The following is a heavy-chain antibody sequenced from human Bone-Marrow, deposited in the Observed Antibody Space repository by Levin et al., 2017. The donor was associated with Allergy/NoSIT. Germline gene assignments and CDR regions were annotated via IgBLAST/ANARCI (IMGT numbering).Heavy chain of an antibody. CDR2: TRNKANIYTT. D-gene: IGHD6-19*01. Sequence: GESLKISCAASGFSFNDHSMNWVRQAPGKGLEWVGRTRNKANIYTTEYAASVKGRFTISRDDSRSSLFLQMNSLQTEDMAAYYCAREGDSSAYYIDFDYWGQGTLVTVSS. CDR1: GFSFNDHS. V-gene: IGHV3-72*01. CDR3: AREGDSSAYYIDFDY. J-gene: IGHJ4*02.